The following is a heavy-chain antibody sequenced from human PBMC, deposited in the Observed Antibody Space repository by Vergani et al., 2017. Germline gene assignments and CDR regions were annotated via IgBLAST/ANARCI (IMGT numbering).Heavy chain of an antibody. CDR3: ARVSCSSTSCYQPFDY. V-gene: IGHV4-34*01. CDR2: ISYSGDT. CDR1: GGSFSGYY. J-gene: IGHJ4*02. Sequence: QVQLQRWGAGLLKPSETLSLTCAVYGGSFSGYYWSWIRQTPGKGLEWIGQISYSGDTNYSPSLTSRLTISIDTSKNQFSLKVNSVTAADTAMYYCARVSCSSTSCYQPFDYWGQGTLVTVSS. D-gene: IGHD2-2*01.